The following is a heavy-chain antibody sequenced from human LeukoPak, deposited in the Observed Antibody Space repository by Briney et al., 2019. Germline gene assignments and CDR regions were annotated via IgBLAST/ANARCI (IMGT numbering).Heavy chain of an antibody. J-gene: IGHJ4*02. D-gene: IGHD3-10*01. Sequence: PGGSLRLSCAASGFTFSNYAMVWVRQAPGKGLEWVSALSSSGATTYYADSVKGRFTISRDNSKNTLYLQMTNLRAEDTAVYFCAKDLLRIYWRTFDSWGQGALVIVSS. V-gene: IGHV3-23*01. CDR2: LSSSGATT. CDR3: AKDLLRIYWRTFDS. CDR1: GFTFSNYA.